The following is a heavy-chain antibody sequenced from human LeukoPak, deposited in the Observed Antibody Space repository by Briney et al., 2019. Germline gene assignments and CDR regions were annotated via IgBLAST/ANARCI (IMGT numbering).Heavy chain of an antibody. D-gene: IGHD2-15*01. CDR2: INSDGSST. J-gene: IGHJ4*02. CDR1: GFTFDDHD. V-gene: IGHV3-74*01. Sequence: QTGRSLRLSCAASGFTFDDHDMHWVRQAPGKGLVWVSRINSDGSSTSYADSVKGRFTISRDNAKNTLYLQMNSLRAEDTAVYYCARAMEIFAQGPYWGQGTLVTVSS. CDR3: ARAMEIFAQGPY.